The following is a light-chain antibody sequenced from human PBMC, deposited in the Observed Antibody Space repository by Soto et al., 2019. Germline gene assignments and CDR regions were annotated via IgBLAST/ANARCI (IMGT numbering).Light chain of an antibody. CDR3: VSYTHPGTYV. J-gene: IGLJ1*01. Sequence: QSVLTQPASVSGSPGQSITISCTGATSDITNYDSISWYQHRPGEDPELKIFDFSYRHSGVSDRFSASHSGNTASLTIYGLQPEDEAEYFCVSYTHPGTYVFGPGTKVTVL. V-gene: IGLV2-14*03. CDR2: DFS. CDR1: TSDITNYDS.